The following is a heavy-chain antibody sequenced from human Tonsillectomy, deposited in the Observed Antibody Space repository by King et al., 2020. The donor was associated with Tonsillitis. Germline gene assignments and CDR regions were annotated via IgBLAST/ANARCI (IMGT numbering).Heavy chain of an antibody. D-gene: IGHD1-1*01. J-gene: IGHJ4*02. V-gene: IGHV2-70*04. CDR3: ARTLGTYGARDRFDY. Sequence: TLKESGPALVKATQTLTLTCTFSGFSLSTSGMCVSWIRQPPGKALEWPARIDWDDDKFYSTSLKTRLTIYKDTSKNQVVLIMTNVDPVDTATYYCARTLGTYGARDRFDYWGQGTLVTVSS. CDR1: GFSLSTSGMC. CDR2: IDWDDDK.